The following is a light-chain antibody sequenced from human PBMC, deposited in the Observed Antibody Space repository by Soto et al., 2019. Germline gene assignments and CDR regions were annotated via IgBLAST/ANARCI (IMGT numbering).Light chain of an antibody. CDR2: EVT. CDR1: RRDVGGYNY. J-gene: IGLJ1*01. CDR3: SSYTISNTLPFV. Sequence: QFALTQPASVSGSPGQSITITCTGTRRDVGGYNYVSWYQQYPGKSPKLLIFEVTHRPSGVSTRFSGSKSGNTASLAISGLQAEDEADYYCSSYTISNTLPFVFGTGTKVTVL. V-gene: IGLV2-14*01.